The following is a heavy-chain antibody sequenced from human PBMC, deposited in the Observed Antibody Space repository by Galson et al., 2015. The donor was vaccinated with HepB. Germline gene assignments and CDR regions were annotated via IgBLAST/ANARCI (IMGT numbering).Heavy chain of an antibody. D-gene: IGHD6-13*01. CDR3: AKDRSQSSSWYRSDF. CDR1: GFTFSNYA. Sequence: SLRLSCAASGFTFSNYAMSWVRQAPGKGLDWVSAISGSGGSTYYADSVRGRFTVSRDNSKSTLYLQMNSLKAEDTAVYYCAKDRSQSSSWYRSDFWGQGTLVTVSS. J-gene: IGHJ4*02. V-gene: IGHV3-23*01. CDR2: ISGSGGST.